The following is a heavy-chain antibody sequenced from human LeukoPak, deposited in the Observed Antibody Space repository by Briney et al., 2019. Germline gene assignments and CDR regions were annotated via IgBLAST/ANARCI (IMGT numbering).Heavy chain of an antibody. CDR1: GGSISSHY. J-gene: IGHJ4*02. CDR3: ARRWGAYYFDY. V-gene: IGHV4-59*11. D-gene: IGHD1-26*01. CDR2: IYYSGST. Sequence: SETLSLTCTVSGGSISSHYWSWIRQPPRKGLEWIGYIYYSGSTNYNPSLKSRVTISVDTSKNQFSLKLSSVTAADTAVYYCARRWGAYYFDYWGQGTLVTVSS.